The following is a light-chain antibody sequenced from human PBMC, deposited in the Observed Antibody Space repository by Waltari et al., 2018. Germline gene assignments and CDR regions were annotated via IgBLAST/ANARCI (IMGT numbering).Light chain of an antibody. Sequence: DIVMTQSPLSLSVTPGEPASISCRSSQSLLHSNGYNYLDWYLQKPGQSPQLLIYLGSNRASGVPDRFSGRGAGTDFTLKSSRVEAEDVGVYYCMQALQSVTFGQGTKVEIK. CDR2: LGS. J-gene: IGKJ1*01. V-gene: IGKV2-28*01. CDR3: MQALQSVT. CDR1: QSLLHSNGYNY.